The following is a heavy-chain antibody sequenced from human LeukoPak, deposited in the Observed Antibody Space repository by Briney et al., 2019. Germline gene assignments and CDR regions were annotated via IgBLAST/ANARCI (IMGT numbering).Heavy chain of an antibody. J-gene: IGHJ1*01. CDR3: TSSSSWYAEYFQH. D-gene: IGHD6-13*01. CDR1: GGSISSSSSY. CDR2: INDGGST. Sequence: PSETLSLTCTVSGGSISSSSSYWGWIRQPPGKGLEWIGAINDGGSTNYNPSLKSRVTISVDTSKNQFSLRLSSMTAADTAVYYCTSSSSWYAEYFQHWGQGTLVTVSS. V-gene: IGHV4-39*07.